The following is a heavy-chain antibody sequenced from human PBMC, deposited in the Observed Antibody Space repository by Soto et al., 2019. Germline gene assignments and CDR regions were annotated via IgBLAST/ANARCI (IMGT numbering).Heavy chain of an antibody. J-gene: IGHJ6*02. CDR3: ASVESLWAGTAYYRCGMDV. CDR2: IGTAGDT. Sequence: EVQLVESGGGLVQPGGSLRLSCAASGFNFSSYDMHWVRQAPGKGLGWVSVIGTAGDTYYPGSVKGRFTISRENDKKSRYLQMNRMRAEDTAVDDCASVESLWAGTAYYRCGMDVWGQGTTVTVS. CDR1: GFNFSSYD. V-gene: IGHV3-13*01. D-gene: IGHD3-16*01.